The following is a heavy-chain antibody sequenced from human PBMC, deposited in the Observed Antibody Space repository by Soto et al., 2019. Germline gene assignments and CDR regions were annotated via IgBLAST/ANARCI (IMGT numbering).Heavy chain of an antibody. Sequence: ASVKGSCKASGYTFTNDGISWVRQAPGQGLEWMGWISAYNGNTNHAQKLQGRVTMTTDTSTSTAYMELRSLRSDDTAVYYCARDSTDSWFDPWGQGTLVTVSS. D-gene: IGHD4-17*01. J-gene: IGHJ5*02. V-gene: IGHV1-18*01. CDR3: ARDSTDSWFDP. CDR1: GYTFTNDG. CDR2: ISAYNGNT.